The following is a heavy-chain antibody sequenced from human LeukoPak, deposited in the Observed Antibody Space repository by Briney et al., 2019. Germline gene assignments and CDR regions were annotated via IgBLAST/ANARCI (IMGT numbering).Heavy chain of an antibody. CDR2: INHSGST. CDR3: ASPLQSNYFDY. Sequence: SETLSLTCAVYGGSFSGYYWSWIRQPPGKGLEWIGEINHSGSTNYNPSLKSRVTISVDTSKNQFSLKLSSVTAADTAVYYCASPLQSNYFDYWGQGTLVTVSS. V-gene: IGHV4-34*01. CDR1: GGSFSGYY. J-gene: IGHJ4*02. D-gene: IGHD5-24*01.